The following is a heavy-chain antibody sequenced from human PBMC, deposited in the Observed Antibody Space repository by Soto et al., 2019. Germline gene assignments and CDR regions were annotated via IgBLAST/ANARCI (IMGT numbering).Heavy chain of an antibody. CDR3: AKVASGSYDWFDP. D-gene: IGHD1-26*01. J-gene: IGHJ5*02. CDR1: KFSFSGYW. V-gene: IGHV3-74*01. CDR2: VNPDGSTT. Sequence: GGSLRLSCAASKFSFSGYWMHWVRQAPGKGLMWVSRVNPDGSTTTYADSVRGRFTISRDNAKNTVFLQMNSLRADDTAVYYCAKVASGSYDWFDPWGQGTLVTVSS.